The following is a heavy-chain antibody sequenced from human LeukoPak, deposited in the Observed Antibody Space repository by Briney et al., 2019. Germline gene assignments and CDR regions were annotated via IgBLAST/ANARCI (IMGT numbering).Heavy chain of an antibody. CDR1: GYTFTNYY. CDR3: ARGSAQPHDY. V-gene: IGHV1-18*01. J-gene: IGHJ4*02. D-gene: IGHD2-2*01. CDR2: ISAYNFNT. Sequence: ASVKVSCKASGYTFTNYYINWVRQAPGQGLEWMGWISAYNFNTNYAQKLQGRVTITTDTSTGTAYMELRSLRYDDTAVYYCARGSAQPHDYWGQGTLVTVSS.